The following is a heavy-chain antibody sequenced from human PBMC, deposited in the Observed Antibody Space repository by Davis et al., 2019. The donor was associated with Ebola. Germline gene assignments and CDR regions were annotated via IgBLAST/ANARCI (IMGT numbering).Heavy chain of an antibody. CDR1: GFNFRAYG. D-gene: IGHD1-14*01. V-gene: IGHV3-30*03. J-gene: IGHJ2*01. CDR2: ISNDGSLE. CDR3: ARDLPGGDWYFDL. Sequence: GGSLRLSCAASGFNFRAYGMHWVRQAPGKGLDWVAVISNDGSLEYYADSVKGRFTISRDNSKKTLSLEMDSLRAEDTAVYYCARDLPGGDWYFDLWGRGTLVTVSS.